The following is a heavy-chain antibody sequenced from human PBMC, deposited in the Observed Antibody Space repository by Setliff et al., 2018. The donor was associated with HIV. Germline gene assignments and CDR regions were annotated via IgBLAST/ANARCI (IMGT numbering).Heavy chain of an antibody. CDR1: GGSLSDYY. V-gene: IGHV4-34*01. D-gene: IGHD2-15*01. CDR2: INHSGSS. Sequence: SETLSLTCGVYGGSLSDYYWSWIRQPPGKGLEWIGEINHSGSSNYNPSLKSRVTISVDTSKNLLSLNVTSVTAADTAVYYCARSSRGYCSGGSCYGFDPWGQGNLVTVSS. J-gene: IGHJ5*02. CDR3: ARSSRGYCSGGSCYGFDP.